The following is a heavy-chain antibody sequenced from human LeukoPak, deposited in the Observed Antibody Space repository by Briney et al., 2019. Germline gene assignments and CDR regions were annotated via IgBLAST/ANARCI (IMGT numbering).Heavy chain of an antibody. Sequence: SETLSLTCTVSGGSISSYYWSWIRQPPGKGLEWIGYIYYSGSTNYNPSLKSRVTISVDTSKNQFSLKLSSVTAADTAVYYCARGSTPYYFDYWGQGTLVTVSS. V-gene: IGHV4-59*01. CDR2: IYYSGST. J-gene: IGHJ4*02. CDR1: GGSISSYY. CDR3: ARGSTPYYFDY. D-gene: IGHD2-2*01.